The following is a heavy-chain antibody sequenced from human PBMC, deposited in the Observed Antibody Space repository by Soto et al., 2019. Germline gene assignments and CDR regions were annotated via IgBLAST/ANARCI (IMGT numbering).Heavy chain of an antibody. CDR1: GGTFSSYT. CDR3: ARGSAAYYYDSSGYPTTDLDY. CDR2: IIPIFGTA. V-gene: IGHV1-69*13. D-gene: IGHD3-22*01. Sequence: SVKVSCKASGGTFSSYTISWVRQAPGQGLEWMGRIIPIFGTANYAQKFQGRVTITADESTSTAYMELSSLRSEDTAVYYCARGSAAYYYDSSGYPTTDLDYWGQGTLVTVSS. J-gene: IGHJ4*02.